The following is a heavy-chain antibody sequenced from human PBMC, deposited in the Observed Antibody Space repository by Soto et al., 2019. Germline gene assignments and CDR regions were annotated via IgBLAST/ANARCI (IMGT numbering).Heavy chain of an antibody. CDR2: INHSGST. V-gene: IGHV4-31*03. CDR3: ARVSPTYGDYVPFYYYYGMDV. J-gene: IGHJ6*02. D-gene: IGHD4-17*01. CDR1: GGSISSGGYY. Sequence: SETLSLTCTVSGGSISSGGYYWSWIRQHPGKGLEWIGEINHSGSTNYNPSLKSRVTISVDTSKNQFSLKLSSVTAADTAVYYCARVSPTYGDYVPFYYYYGMDVWGQGTTVTVSS.